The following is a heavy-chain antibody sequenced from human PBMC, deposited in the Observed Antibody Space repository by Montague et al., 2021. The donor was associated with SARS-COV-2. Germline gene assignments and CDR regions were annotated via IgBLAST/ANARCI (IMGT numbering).Heavy chain of an antibody. V-gene: IGHV4-4*02. D-gene: IGHD3-16*01. CDR1: DGSISSPNW. CDR3: ARGGTYHYGMDV. J-gene: IGHJ6*02. CDR2: IYYTGNT. Sequence: SETLSLTCAVSDGSISSPNWWNWVRQPPGKGLEWIGEIYYTGNTNYNPPLKSRVTKFIDKSKNHFSLQLSSVTAADTAVYYCARGGTYHYGMDVWGQGTTVAVSS.